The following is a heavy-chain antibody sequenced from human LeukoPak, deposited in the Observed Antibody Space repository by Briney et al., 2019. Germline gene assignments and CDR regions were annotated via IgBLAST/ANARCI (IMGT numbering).Heavy chain of an antibody. V-gene: IGHV3-74*01. CDR3: ARDRRDY. J-gene: IGHJ4*02. CDR2: INSDGSST. Sequence: GGSLRLSCAASGFTFSNHWMHWVRQAPVKGLIWVSRINSDGSSTTYADSVKGRFTISRDNAKNTLYLQMNSLRAEDTAVYYCARDRRDYWGQGTLVTVSS. CDR1: GFTFSNHW.